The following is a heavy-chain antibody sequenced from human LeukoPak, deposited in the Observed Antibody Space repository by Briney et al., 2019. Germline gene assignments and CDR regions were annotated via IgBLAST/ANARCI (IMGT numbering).Heavy chain of an antibody. V-gene: IGHV3-13*01. Sequence: PGGSLRLSRAASGFTFSSYDMHWVRQATGRGLEWVSAIGTAGDTYYPGSVKGRFTISRENAENSLYLQMNSLRAGDTAVYYCARGSPAAGFDYWGQGTLVTVSS. CDR2: IGTAGDT. J-gene: IGHJ4*02. CDR1: GFTFSSYD. D-gene: IGHD6-13*01. CDR3: ARGSPAAGFDY.